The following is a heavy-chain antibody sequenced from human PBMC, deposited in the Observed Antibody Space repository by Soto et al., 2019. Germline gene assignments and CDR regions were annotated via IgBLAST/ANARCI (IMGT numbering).Heavy chain of an antibody. J-gene: IGHJ6*02. CDR3: ARSNRTMVRGVSTAYYYYYGMDV. Sequence: GESLKISCKGSGYSFSLYWIGWVRQMPGKGLESMGIIYPGDSDARYSPSFQGQVTISADKSISTAYLQWSSLKASDTAMYYCARSNRTMVRGVSTAYYYYYGMDVWDQGKMVTV. V-gene: IGHV5-51*01. CDR2: IYPGDSDA. CDR1: GYSFSLYW. D-gene: IGHD3-10*01.